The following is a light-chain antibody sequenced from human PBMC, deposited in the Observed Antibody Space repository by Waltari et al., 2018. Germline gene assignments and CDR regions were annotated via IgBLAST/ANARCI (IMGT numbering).Light chain of an antibody. J-gene: IGLJ1*01. CDR1: SSNLGSHY. CDR2: RND. V-gene: IGLV1-47*01. Sequence: QSVLTQPPSASGTPGQRVTISCSGSSSNLGSHYVYWYQHLPGTTPKLLISRNDQRPSGVPDRFSGSKSGTSASLDISGLRSEDEGDYYCAAWDGGVSGPHVFGTGTKVTVL. CDR3: AAWDGGVSGPHV.